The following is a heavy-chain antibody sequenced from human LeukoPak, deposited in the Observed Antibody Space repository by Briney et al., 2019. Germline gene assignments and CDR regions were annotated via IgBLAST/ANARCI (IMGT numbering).Heavy chain of an antibody. CDR1: GFTFSSYE. Sequence: PGGSLRLSCAASGFTFSSYEINWVRQAPGKGLEWVSYISRDSSTIFYADSVKGRLTISRDNAKSSLHLQMNSLRDEDTAVYYCARESVVRGLDYWGQGTLVTVSS. D-gene: IGHD3-10*01. J-gene: IGHJ4*02. V-gene: IGHV3-48*02. CDR2: ISRDSSTI. CDR3: ARESVVRGLDY.